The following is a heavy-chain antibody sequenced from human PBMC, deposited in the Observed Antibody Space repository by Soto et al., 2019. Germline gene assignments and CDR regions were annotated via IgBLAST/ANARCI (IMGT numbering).Heavy chain of an antibody. J-gene: IGHJ5*02. Sequence: ASVKVSCKASGYTFTSYGISWVRQAPGQGLEWMGWISAYNGNTNYAQKLQGRVTMTTDTSTSTAYMELRSLRSDDTAVYYCARVVDDCSSTSCYNWCGPWGQGSLVTVSS. CDR1: GYTFTSYG. D-gene: IGHD2-2*01. CDR3: ARVVDDCSSTSCYNWCGP. CDR2: ISAYNGNT. V-gene: IGHV1-18*01.